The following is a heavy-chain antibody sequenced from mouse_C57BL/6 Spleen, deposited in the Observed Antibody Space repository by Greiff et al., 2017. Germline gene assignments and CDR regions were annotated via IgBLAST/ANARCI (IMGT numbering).Heavy chain of an antibody. CDR2: INPSNGGT. CDR1: GYTFTSYW. V-gene: IGHV1-53*01. D-gene: IGHD2-5*01. Sequence: QVQLQQPGTELVKPGASVKLSCKASGYTFTSYWMHWVKQRPGQGLEWIGNINPSNGGTNYNEKFKSKATLTVDKSSSTAYMQLSSLTSEDSAVYYCARAAIAPYSNDEPFDYWGQGTTLTVSA. CDR3: ARAAIAPYSNDEPFDY. J-gene: IGHJ2*01.